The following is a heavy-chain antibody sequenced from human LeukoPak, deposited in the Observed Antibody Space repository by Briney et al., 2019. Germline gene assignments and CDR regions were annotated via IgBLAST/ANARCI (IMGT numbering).Heavy chain of an antibody. V-gene: IGHV3-30*02. Sequence: QVQLVESGGGVVQPGGSLRLSCAASGFTFGSDGMHWVRRAPGKGLEWVAVIRYDGSNKYYAESVKARFTLSRDNSKNTMYLQMNTLRAEDTAVYCCAAGYSSGWYGRLDYWGQGTLVTVSS. CDR1: GFTFGSDG. CDR2: IRYDGSNK. CDR3: AAGYSSGWYGRLDY. D-gene: IGHD6-19*01. J-gene: IGHJ4*02.